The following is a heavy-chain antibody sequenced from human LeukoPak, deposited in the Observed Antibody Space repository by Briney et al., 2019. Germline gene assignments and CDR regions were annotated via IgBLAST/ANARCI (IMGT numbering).Heavy chain of an antibody. V-gene: IGHV1-69*05. CDR1: GGTFHIYA. CDR2: VLPMFGAP. CDR3: ANYFDSSAAFDA. D-gene: IGHD2/OR15-2a*01. Sequence: SVKVSCKTSGGTFHIYAINWVRQAPGQGLEWVGGVLPMFGAPASAPKFQGRVTFTTDTSADTVTMELSSLTSDDTAMYYCANYFDSSAAFDAWGQGTMVAVSS. J-gene: IGHJ3*01.